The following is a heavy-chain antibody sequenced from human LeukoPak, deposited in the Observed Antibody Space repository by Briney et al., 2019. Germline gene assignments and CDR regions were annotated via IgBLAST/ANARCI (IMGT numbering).Heavy chain of an antibody. CDR3: AKDQRVPLVRGVIDY. D-gene: IGHD3-10*01. J-gene: IGHJ4*02. CDR1: GFTFSSYT. CDR2: ITTSDGNT. Sequence: GGSLRLSCAASGFTFSSYTMSWVRQAPGKGLEWVSTITTSDGNTYYADSVKGRFAVSRDNSKNTLFLQMNSLRAEDTAVYYCAKDQRVPLVRGVIDYWGQGTLVTVSS. V-gene: IGHV3-23*01.